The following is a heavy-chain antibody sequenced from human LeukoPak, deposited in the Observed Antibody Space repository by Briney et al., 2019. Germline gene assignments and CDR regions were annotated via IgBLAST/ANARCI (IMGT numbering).Heavy chain of an antibody. D-gene: IGHD3-10*01. CDR2: ISSSGSTI. V-gene: IGHV3-48*01. CDR1: GFTFSSYW. Sequence: GGSLRLSCAASGFTFSSYWMSWVRQAPGKGLEWVSYISSSGSTIYYADSVKGRFTISRDNSKNTLYLQMNSPRAEDTAVYYCAKPITMVRGVIFGAFDIWGQGTMVTVSS. CDR3: AKPITMVRGVIFGAFDI. J-gene: IGHJ3*02.